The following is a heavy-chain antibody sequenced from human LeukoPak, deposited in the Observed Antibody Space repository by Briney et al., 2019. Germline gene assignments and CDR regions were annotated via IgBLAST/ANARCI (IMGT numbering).Heavy chain of an antibody. Sequence: PSETLSLTCSVSGGPISGYYWSWIRQPPGKGLEWIGYIYTSGSTNFNPSLKSRVTISIDTSENHFSLKLTSVTAADTAVYYCARHPNYGEASDIWGQGTMVTVSS. CDR2: IYTSGST. D-gene: IGHD5-24*01. V-gene: IGHV4-4*08. CDR3: ARHPNYGEASDI. CDR1: GGPISGYY. J-gene: IGHJ3*02.